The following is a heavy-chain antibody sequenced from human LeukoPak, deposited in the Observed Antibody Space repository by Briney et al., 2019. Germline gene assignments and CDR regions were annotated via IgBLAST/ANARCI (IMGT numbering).Heavy chain of an antibody. D-gene: IGHD4-17*01. V-gene: IGHV4-59*01. CDR2: IYYSGST. CDR3: ARMTTVTIFDY. CDR1: GGSISSYY. J-gene: IGHJ4*02. Sequence: SETLSLTCTVSGGSISSYYWSWIRQPPGKGLEWIGYIYYSGSTNYNPSLKSRVTISVDTSQNQFSLKLSSVTAADTAIYYCARMTTVTIFDYWGRGTLVTVPS.